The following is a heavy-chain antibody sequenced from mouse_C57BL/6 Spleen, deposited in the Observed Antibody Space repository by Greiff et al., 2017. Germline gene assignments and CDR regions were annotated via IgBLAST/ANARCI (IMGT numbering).Heavy chain of an antibody. CDR2: IYPGDGDT. D-gene: IGHD1-1*01. Sequence: QVQLQQSGAELVKPGASVKISCKASGYAFSSYWMNWVKQRPGKGLEWIGQIYPGDGDTNYNGKFKGKATLTADKSSSTAYMQLSSLTSEDSAVYFCARDSITTVPDYWGQGTTLTVSS. V-gene: IGHV1-80*01. CDR1: GYAFSSYW. CDR3: ARDSITTVPDY. J-gene: IGHJ2*01.